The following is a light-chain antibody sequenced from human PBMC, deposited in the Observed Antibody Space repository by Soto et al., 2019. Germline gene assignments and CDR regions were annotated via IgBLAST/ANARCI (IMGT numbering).Light chain of an antibody. CDR3: QQYASSPRT. V-gene: IGKV3-20*01. Sequence: EIVLTQSPGTLSLSPGERATLSCRASQSVGKNYLAWYQQRPGQAPRFLIYGASSRATGIPDRFSGSGSGTDFTLTISRLEPEDFAVYYCQQYASSPRTFGQGTKVEI. CDR2: GAS. CDR1: QSVGKNY. J-gene: IGKJ1*01.